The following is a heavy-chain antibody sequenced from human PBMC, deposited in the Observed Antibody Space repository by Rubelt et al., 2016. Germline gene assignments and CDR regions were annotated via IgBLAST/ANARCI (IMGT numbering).Heavy chain of an antibody. CDR3: VRDQYAYYDSSGLYLDY. J-gene: IGHJ4*02. CDR2: ISGGSERT. CDR1: GFTFSSSA. D-gene: IGHD3-22*01. V-gene: IGHV3-23*01. Sequence: PGGSLRLSCAASGFTFSSSAMSWVRQAPGKGLEWVSGISGGSERTYYADSVKGRFTISRDNAKNSLYLQMNSLRVEDTAGYYCVRDQYAYYDSSGLYLDYWGQGSLVTVSS.